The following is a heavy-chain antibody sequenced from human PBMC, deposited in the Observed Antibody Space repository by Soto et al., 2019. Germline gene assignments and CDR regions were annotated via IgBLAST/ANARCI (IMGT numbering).Heavy chain of an antibody. CDR2: ISSNGGST. CDR3: ARVNPRDYDYIWGSYPAGSGYYYYHMDV. CDR1: GFTFSSYA. Sequence: EVQLVESGGGLVQPGGSLRLSCAASGFTFSSYAMHWVRQAPGKGLEYVSAISSNGGSTYYANSVKGRFTISRDNSKNTLELQMGSLRAEDMAVYYCARVNPRDYDYIWGSYPAGSGYYYYHMDVWGKGTTVTVSS. V-gene: IGHV3-64*01. D-gene: IGHD3-16*02. J-gene: IGHJ6*03.